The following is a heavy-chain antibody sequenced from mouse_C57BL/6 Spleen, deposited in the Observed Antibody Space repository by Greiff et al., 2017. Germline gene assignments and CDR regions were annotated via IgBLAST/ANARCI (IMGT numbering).Heavy chain of an antibody. CDR3: ARHDGYHWYFDV. V-gene: IGHV2-6-1*01. D-gene: IGHD2-3*01. CDR1: GFSLTSYG. CDR2: IWSDGST. Sequence: VQLQESGPGLVAPSQSLSITCTVSGFSLTSYGVHWVRQPPGKGLEWLVVIWSDGSTTYNSALKSRLSIRKDNSKSQVFLKMNSLQTDDTAMYYCARHDGYHWYFDVWGTGTTVTVSS. J-gene: IGHJ1*03.